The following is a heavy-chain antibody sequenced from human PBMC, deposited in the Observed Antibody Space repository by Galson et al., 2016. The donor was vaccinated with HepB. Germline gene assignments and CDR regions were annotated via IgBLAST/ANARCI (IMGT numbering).Heavy chain of an antibody. CDR2: INNDSGYT. V-gene: IGHV1-3*04. Sequence: SVKVSCKASGYTFTSYAMQWVRRAPGQGLEWMGWINNDSGYTKYSQKFQGRVTITRDTSSRTAYLELSRLTSEDTAVYYCVKGPFEGGDVYWGQGTKVTVSS. J-gene: IGHJ4*02. CDR3: VKGPFEGGDVY. CDR1: GYTFTSYA. D-gene: IGHD2-21*02.